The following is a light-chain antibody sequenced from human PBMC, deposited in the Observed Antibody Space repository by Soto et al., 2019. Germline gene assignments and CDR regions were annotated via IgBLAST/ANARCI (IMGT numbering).Light chain of an antibody. CDR2: DAS. V-gene: IGKV1-33*01. CDR3: QQYDNLPYT. J-gene: IGKJ2*01. Sequence: DIQMTQSPSSLSASVGDRVTITCQASQDISNYLNWYQQKPGQAPKLMIYDASNLETGVPSRFSGSGSGTDFALTISSLQPEDIATYYCQQYDNLPYTFGQGTKLEIK. CDR1: QDISNY.